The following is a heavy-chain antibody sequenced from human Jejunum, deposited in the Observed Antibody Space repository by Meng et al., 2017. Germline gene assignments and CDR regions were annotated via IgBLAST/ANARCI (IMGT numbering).Heavy chain of an antibody. CDR3: ARDYGTSRPFEY. V-gene: IGHV6-1*01. Sequence: GPILLNPSTPSSLTCAYSGYIVSDTSASWNSSRHSPSRGLEWLGRTYYRSKWYNDYAVSVKGRIAINPDTSKNQFFLQLNSVTPEDTAVYYCARDYGTSRPFEYWGQGILVTVSS. D-gene: IGHD1/OR15-1a*01. CDR2: TYYRSKWYN. CDR1: GYIVSDTSAS. J-gene: IGHJ4*02.